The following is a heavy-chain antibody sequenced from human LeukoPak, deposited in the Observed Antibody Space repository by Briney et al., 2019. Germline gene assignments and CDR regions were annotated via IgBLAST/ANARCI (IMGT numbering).Heavy chain of an antibody. D-gene: IGHD3-10*02. J-gene: IGHJ6*04. CDR2: ISSSGSTI. CDR1: GYTFDDYG. Sequence: GGSLRLSCAASGYTFDDYGMSWVRQAPGKGLEWVSYISSSGSTIYYADSVKGRFTISRDNAKNSLYLQMNSLRAEDTAVYYCAELGITMIGGVWGKGTTVTISS. V-gene: IGHV3-48*03. CDR3: AELGITMIGGV.